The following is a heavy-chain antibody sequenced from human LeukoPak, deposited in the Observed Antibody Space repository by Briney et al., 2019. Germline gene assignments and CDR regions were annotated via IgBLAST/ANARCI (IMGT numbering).Heavy chain of an antibody. Sequence: SETLSLTCTVSGYSISSGYYWGWIRQPPGKGPEWIGSIYHSGSTYYNPSLKSRVTISVDTSKNQFSLKLSSVTAADTAVYYCARETPYFDYWGQGTLVTVSS. J-gene: IGHJ4*02. D-gene: IGHD4-23*01. V-gene: IGHV4-38-2*02. CDR3: ARETPYFDY. CDR1: GYSISSGYY. CDR2: IYHSGST.